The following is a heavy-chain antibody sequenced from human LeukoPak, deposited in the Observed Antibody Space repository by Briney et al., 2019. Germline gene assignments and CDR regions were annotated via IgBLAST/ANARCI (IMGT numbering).Heavy chain of an antibody. J-gene: IGHJ4*02. Sequence: PGGSLRLSCAASGFTFSSYEMNWVRQAPGKGLEWVSYISSSGSTIYYADSVKGRFTISRDNSKNTLYLEVISLTAEDTAVYYCAKDDAWLQFGEWSQGTLVTVSS. CDR1: GFTFSSYE. V-gene: IGHV3-48*03. CDR3: AKDDAWLQFGE. CDR2: ISSSGSTI. D-gene: IGHD3-10*01.